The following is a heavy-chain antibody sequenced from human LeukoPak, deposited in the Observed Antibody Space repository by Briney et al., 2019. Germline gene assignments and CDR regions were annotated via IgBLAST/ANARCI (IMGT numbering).Heavy chain of an antibody. V-gene: IGHV3-7*04. CDR1: GFTFSSFW. D-gene: IGHD5-12*01. CDR3: ARDGTYTDYDPDFDI. Sequence: GGSLRLSCAASGFTFSSFWMSWVRQAPGKGLEWVANIKKDGSEKYYVDSVKGRFTISRDNAKNSLYLQMNSLRAEDKAVFYCARDGTYTDYDPDFDIWGQGTLVTVSS. J-gene: IGHJ4*02. CDR2: IKKDGSEK.